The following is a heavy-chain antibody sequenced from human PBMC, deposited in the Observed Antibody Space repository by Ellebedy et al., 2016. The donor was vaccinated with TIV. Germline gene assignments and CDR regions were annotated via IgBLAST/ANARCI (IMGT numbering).Heavy chain of an antibody. D-gene: IGHD6-19*01. J-gene: IGHJ4*02. Sequence: MPSETLSLTCTVSGGSISSYYWSWIRQPPGKGLEWIGYIYYSGSTNYNPSLKSRVTISVDTSKNQFSLKLSSVTAADTAVYYCARRAGWSYYFDYWGQGTLVTVSS. CDR3: ARRAGWSYYFDY. V-gene: IGHV4-59*08. CDR1: GGSISSYY. CDR2: IYYSGST.